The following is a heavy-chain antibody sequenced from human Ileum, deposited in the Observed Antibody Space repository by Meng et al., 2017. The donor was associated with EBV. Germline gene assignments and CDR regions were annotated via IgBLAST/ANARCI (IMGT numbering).Heavy chain of an antibody. CDR1: GGSVSISRYY. Sequence: ELRERGQVLVKPSRSRSLTCTGSGGSVSISRYYWSWIRQPPGKGLEWIGYIYYSGTTNYNPSLESRVTISVDTSKNQFSLKLRSVAASDTAVYYCARGWDTAMDSGWGQGTLVTVSS. CDR2: IYYSGTT. CDR3: ARGWDTAMDSG. J-gene: IGHJ4*02. D-gene: IGHD5-18*01. V-gene: IGHV4-61*01.